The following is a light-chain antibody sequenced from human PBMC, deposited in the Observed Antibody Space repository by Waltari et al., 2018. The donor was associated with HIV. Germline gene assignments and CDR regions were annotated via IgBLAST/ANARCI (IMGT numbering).Light chain of an antibody. CDR2: DVS. CDR1: SSAVGGYNY. CDR3: SSYTSSSTLRV. J-gene: IGLJ1*01. V-gene: IGLV2-14*03. Sequence: QSALTQPASVSGSPGQSITISCPGTSSAVGGYNYVSWYQQHPGKAPKLMIYDVSNRPSGVSNRFSGSKSGNTASLTISGLQAEDEADYYCSSYTSSSTLRVFGTGTKVTVL.